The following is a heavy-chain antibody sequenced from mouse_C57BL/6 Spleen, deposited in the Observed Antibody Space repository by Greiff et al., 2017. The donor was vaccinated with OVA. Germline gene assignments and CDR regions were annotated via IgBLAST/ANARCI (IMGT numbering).Heavy chain of an antibody. CDR1: GYTFTDYY. D-gene: IGHD2-1*01. CDR2: INPNNGGT. CDR3: ARRGYYGNWYFDV. V-gene: IGHV1-26*01. J-gene: IGHJ1*03. Sequence: VQLQQSGPELVKPGASVKISCKASGYTFTDYYMNWVKQSHGKSLEWIGDINPNNGGTSYNQKFTGKATLTVDKSSSTAYMELRSLTSEDSAVYYCARRGYYGNWYFDVWGTGTTVTVSS.